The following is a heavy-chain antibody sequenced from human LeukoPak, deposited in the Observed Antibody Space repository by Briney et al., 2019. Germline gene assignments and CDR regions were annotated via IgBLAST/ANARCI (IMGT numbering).Heavy chain of an antibody. V-gene: IGHV3-48*01. CDR1: GFTFSSYS. D-gene: IGHD2-8*02. CDR2: IGSSTNTI. CDR3: ARAGPHFDY. J-gene: IGHJ4*02. Sequence: GGSLRLSCAASGFTFSSYSMNWVRQAPGKGLEWVSYIGSSTNTIYYADSVRGRFTISRDNAKNSLYLQMNSLRAEDTAVYYCARAGPHFDYWGQGTLVTVSS.